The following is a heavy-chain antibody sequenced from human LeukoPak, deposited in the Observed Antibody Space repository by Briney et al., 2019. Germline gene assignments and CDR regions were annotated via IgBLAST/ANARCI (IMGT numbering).Heavy chain of an antibody. V-gene: IGHV1-18*01. CDR3: ARDLGYYYDSSGYYYDDY. J-gene: IGHJ4*02. CDR1: GYTFTSYG. D-gene: IGHD3-22*01. CDR2: ISAYNGNT. Sequence: ASVKVSCKASGYTFTSYGISWVRQAPGQGLEWMGWISAYNGNTNYAQKLQGRVTMTTDTSTSTACMELRSLRSDDTAVYYCARDLGYYYDSSGYYYDDYWGQGTLVTVSS.